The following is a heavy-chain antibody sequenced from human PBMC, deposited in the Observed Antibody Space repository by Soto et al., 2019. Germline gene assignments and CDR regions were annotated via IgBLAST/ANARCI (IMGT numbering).Heavy chain of an antibody. J-gene: IGHJ4*01. V-gene: IGHV3-53*01. D-gene: IGHD1-1*01. CDR3: TSGHTTTGRVY. Sequence: LRLSCDASGVNVRKNFMTWARQAPGKGLEWVSAIYSETTGGSTYYADSVRGRFTISRDNSKNTLFLQMNSLRVEDTAVYYCTSGHTTTGRVYWGHGTLVTVSS. CDR1: GVNVRKNF. CDR2: IYSETTGGST.